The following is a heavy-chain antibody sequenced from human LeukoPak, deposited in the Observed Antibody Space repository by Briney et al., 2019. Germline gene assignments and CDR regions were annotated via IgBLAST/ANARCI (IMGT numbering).Heavy chain of an antibody. V-gene: IGHV3-21*01. CDR2: ISSSSSYI. CDR3: ARGGDGYNSDLDY. Sequence: PGGSLRLSCAASGFTFSSYSMNWVRQAPGKGLEWVSSISSSSSYIYYADSVKGRFTISRDNAKNSLYLQMNSLRAEDTAVYYCARGGDGYNSDLDYWGQGTLVTVSS. D-gene: IGHD5-24*01. CDR1: GFTFSSYS. J-gene: IGHJ4*02.